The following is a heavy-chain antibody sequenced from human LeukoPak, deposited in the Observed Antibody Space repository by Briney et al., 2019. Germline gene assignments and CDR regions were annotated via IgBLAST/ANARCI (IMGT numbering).Heavy chain of an antibody. CDR1: GYTLTELS. J-gene: IGHJ4*02. Sequence: ASVEVSCKVSGYTLTELSMHWVRQAPGKGLEWMGGFDPEDDEPIYAQKFQGRVTMTEDISTDTAYMELSSLRSEDTAVYYCSTDSRPKLIVGEGRRVYYFDYWGQGTLVTVSS. CDR3: STDSRPKLIVGEGRRVYYFDY. CDR2: FDPEDDEP. D-gene: IGHD1-26*01. V-gene: IGHV1-24*01.